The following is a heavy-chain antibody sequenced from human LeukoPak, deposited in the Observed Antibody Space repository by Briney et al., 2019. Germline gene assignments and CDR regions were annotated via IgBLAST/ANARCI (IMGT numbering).Heavy chain of an antibody. J-gene: IGHJ6*03. Sequence: PGGSLRLSCAASGFTFSSYSMNWVRQAPGKGLEWVSYISSSSIIYYADSVKGRFTISRDNAKNSLYLQMNSLRAEDTAVYYCAKLSGSGGYYYYYMDVWGKGTTVTVSS. CDR1: GFTFSSYS. CDR3: AKLSGSGGYYYYYMDV. V-gene: IGHV3-48*04. CDR2: ISSSSII. D-gene: IGHD1-26*01.